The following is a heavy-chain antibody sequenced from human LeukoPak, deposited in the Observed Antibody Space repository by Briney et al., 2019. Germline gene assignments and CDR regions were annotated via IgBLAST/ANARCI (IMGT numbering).Heavy chain of an antibody. CDR1: GGTFNSYA. J-gene: IGHJ5*02. Sequence: SVKVSCKASGGTFNSYAISWVRQAPGQGLEWMGGIIPIFGTTNYARKFRGRVTLTADKSTRTAYMELSSLRSEDTAMYYCARGPWNYDSSGYYFLWFDPWGQGTLVTVSS. CDR3: ARGPWNYDSSGYYFLWFDP. D-gene: IGHD3-22*01. V-gene: IGHV1-69*06. CDR2: IIPIFGTT.